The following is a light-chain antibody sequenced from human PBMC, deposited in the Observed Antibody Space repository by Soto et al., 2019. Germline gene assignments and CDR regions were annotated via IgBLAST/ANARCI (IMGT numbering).Light chain of an antibody. CDR2: MGS. CDR1: QSLLDSDGYKY. V-gene: IGKV2-28*01. J-gene: IGKJ2*01. Sequence: DIVMTQSPISLPVSPGEPASISCRSSQSLLDSDGYKYLDWYLQKPGQSPQLLIYMGSNRATGVPDRFSGSGSGTDFTLHISRVEAEDVGVYYCMQALQTGYTFGQGTRLEIK. CDR3: MQALQTGYT.